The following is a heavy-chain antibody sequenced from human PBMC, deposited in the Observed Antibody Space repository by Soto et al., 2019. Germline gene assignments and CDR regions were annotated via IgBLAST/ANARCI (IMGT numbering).Heavy chain of an antibody. D-gene: IGHD3-10*01. Sequence: GGSVRLARAASRLTFNNYAMTGVRKAPGKGLEWVSGLNGSGGSTSSADSVKGRFAISRDNSKNTLYLQMNSLRDGDTAVYYCARGFSAGKGSPPDYWGQGTPVT. CDR2: LNGSGGST. J-gene: IGHJ4*02. V-gene: IGHV3-23*01. CDR1: RLTFNNYA. CDR3: ARGFSAGKGSPPDY.